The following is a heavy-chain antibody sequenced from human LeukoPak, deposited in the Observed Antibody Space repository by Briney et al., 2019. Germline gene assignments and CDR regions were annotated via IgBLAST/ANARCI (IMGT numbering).Heavy chain of an antibody. V-gene: IGHV4-30-4*01. CDR3: ARGGWATAPSDY. J-gene: IGHJ4*02. CDR1: GGSISSGDYY. D-gene: IGHD5-12*01. CDR2: IYYSGST. Sequence: SENLSLTCTVSGGSISSGDYYWSWIRQPPGKGLEWIGYIYYSGSTYYNPSLKSRVTISVDTSKNQFSLKLSSVTAADTAVYYCARGGWATAPSDYWGQGTLVTVSS.